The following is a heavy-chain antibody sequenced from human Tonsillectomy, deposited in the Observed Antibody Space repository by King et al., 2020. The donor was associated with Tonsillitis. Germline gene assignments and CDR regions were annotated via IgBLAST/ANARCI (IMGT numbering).Heavy chain of an antibody. V-gene: IGHV1-2*02. Sequence: QLVQSGAEVKKRGASVKVSCKASGYTFTGYYMHWVRQAPGQGLEWMGWFNPNSGGTNFAQNFQGRVTMTRDTSISTAYMELSRLRSDDTAVYYCARSPYCSRTSCYIELDNWGQGTLVTVSS. CDR3: ARSPYCSRTSCYIELDN. D-gene: IGHD2-2*02. J-gene: IGHJ4*02. CDR1: GYTFTGYY. CDR2: FNPNSGGT.